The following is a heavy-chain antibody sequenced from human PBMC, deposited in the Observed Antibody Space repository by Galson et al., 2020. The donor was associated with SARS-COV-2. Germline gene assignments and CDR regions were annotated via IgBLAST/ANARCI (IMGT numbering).Heavy chain of an antibody. Sequence: GESLKISCAASGVSFSSAYMNWVRQAPGKGLEWVGRMKSKADGGATDYAAPVKDRFSISSDDSKNTMYLQMNNLKTEDTAVYYCATALSTAIYWGQGTLVSVSS. J-gene: IGHJ4*02. CDR2: MKSKADGGAT. CDR1: GVSFSSAY. V-gene: IGHV3-15*07. D-gene: IGHD2-2*01. CDR3: ATALSTAIY.